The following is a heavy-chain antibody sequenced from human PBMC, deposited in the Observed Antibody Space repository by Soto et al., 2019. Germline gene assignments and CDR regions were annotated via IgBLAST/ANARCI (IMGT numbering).Heavy chain of an antibody. CDR2: IYYTGTT. D-gene: IGHD3-22*01. CDR3: ARLGDYYPAFDY. CDR1: GSPISSYY. Sequence: QVQLQESGPGLVKPSETLSLTCTISGSPISSYYWSWFRQPPGQGLEWVGYIYYTGTTTYNPSLKSRVTVSLDTSKRQFSLKLRSVTAADTALYYCARLGDYYPAFDYWGQGALVTVSS. V-gene: IGHV4-59*08. J-gene: IGHJ4*01.